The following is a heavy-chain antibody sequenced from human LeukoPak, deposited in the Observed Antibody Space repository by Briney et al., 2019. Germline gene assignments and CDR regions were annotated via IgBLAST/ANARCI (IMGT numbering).Heavy chain of an antibody. CDR1: GYTFTGYY. J-gene: IGHJ5*02. Sequence: ASVKVSCKASGYTFTGYYMHWVRQAPGQGLEWMGWINPNSGGTNYAQKFQGRVTMTRDTSISTAYMELSRLRSDDTAVYYCARAVTEYYYYDSSGYRVGWFDPWGQGTLVTVSS. V-gene: IGHV1-2*02. CDR3: ARAVTEYYYYDSSGYRVGWFDP. CDR2: INPNSGGT. D-gene: IGHD3-22*01.